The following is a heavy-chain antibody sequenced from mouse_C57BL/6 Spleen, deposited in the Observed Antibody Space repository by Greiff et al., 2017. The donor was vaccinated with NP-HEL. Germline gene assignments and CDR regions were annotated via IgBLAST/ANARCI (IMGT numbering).Heavy chain of an antibody. Sequence: DVMLVESGGGLVQPGGSLSLSCAASGFTFTDYYMSWVRQPPGKALEWLGFIRNKANGYTTEYSASVKGRFTISRDNSQSILYLQRNALRAEDSATYYCARYTSSYYYGSSGFDYWGQGTTLTVSS. J-gene: IGHJ2*01. CDR2: IRNKANGYTT. CDR3: ARYTSSYYYGSSGFDY. V-gene: IGHV7-3*01. D-gene: IGHD1-1*01. CDR1: GFTFTDYY.